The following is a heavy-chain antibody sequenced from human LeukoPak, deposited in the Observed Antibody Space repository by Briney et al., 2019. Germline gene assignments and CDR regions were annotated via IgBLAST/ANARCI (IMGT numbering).Heavy chain of an antibody. CDR2: ISSSSSYI. J-gene: IGHJ4*02. CDR1: GFTFSSYS. V-gene: IGHV3-21*01. Sequence: PGGSLRLSCAASGFTFSSYSMNWVRQAPGKGLEWVSSISSSSSYIYYADSVKGRFTISRDNAKNSPYLQMNSLRAEDTAVYYCARDQVGRQWLVRPIDYWGQGTLVTVSS. CDR3: ARDQVGRQWLVRPIDY. D-gene: IGHD6-19*01.